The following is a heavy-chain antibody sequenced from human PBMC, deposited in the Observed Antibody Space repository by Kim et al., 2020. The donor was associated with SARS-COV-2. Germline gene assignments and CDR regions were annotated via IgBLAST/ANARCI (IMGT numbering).Heavy chain of an antibody. V-gene: IGHV4-61*03. Sequence: SETLSLTCTVSGASVNSAHDYWSWIRQPPGKGLEWIGYIYYSGSTHYNPSLRCRLTVSLDTSKNHFSLKVNSMTAADTAVYYCARGRGTGGIPVPYFDSWSQGTLVLVSS. CDR2: IYYSGST. D-gene: IGHD3-16*01. CDR1: GASVNSAHDY. CDR3: ARGRGTGGIPVPYFDS. J-gene: IGHJ4*02.